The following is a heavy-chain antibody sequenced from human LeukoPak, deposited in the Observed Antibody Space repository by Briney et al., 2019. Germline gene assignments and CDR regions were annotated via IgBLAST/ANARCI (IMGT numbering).Heavy chain of an antibody. D-gene: IGHD2-8*01. J-gene: IGHJ4*02. Sequence: GGSLRLSCAASGFTFSSYSMNWVRQAPGKGLEWVSSISRSSSYIYYADSVKGRFTISRDNAKNSLYLQMNSLRAEDTAVYYCARDRRERSNYCNNGVCRLDYWGQGTLVTVSS. CDR1: GFTFSSYS. CDR2: ISRSSSYI. CDR3: ARDRRERSNYCNNGVCRLDY. V-gene: IGHV3-21*01.